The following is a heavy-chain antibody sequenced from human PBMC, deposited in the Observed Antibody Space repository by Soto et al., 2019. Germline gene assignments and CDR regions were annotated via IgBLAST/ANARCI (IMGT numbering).Heavy chain of an antibody. V-gene: IGHV3-74*01. CDR1: GFTFSNHW. D-gene: IGHD2-15*01. CDR3: ASSRDCRGGTFFGSLDY. Sequence: EVQLVESGGGLVQPGGSLRLSCAASGFTFSNHWMHWVRQAPGKGLVWVSHINYDGSSTTYADSVKGRFTISRDNAKNTLYLQMRSLRAEDTTFYYFASSRDCRGGTFFGSLDYWGQGTRVTASS. CDR2: INYDGSST. J-gene: IGHJ4*02.